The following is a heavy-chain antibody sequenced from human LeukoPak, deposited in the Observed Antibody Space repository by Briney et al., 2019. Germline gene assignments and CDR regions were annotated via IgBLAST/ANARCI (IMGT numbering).Heavy chain of an antibody. V-gene: IGHV3-53*01. CDR2: MYTGGTP. CDR1: RFFLTNNY. Sequence: GGALTLSFAASRFFLTNNYITWVRQAPGKGLEWVSVMYTGGTPYYADSVKGRFTISRDISKNTLYLQMTSLRAEDTAVYYCARGAATGPTLGFDYWGQGTLVTVSS. CDR3: ARGAATGPTLGFDY. J-gene: IGHJ4*02. D-gene: IGHD6-13*01.